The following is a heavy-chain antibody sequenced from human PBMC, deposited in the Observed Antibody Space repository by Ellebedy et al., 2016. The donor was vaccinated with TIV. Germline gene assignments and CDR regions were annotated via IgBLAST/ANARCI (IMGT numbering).Heavy chain of an antibody. J-gene: IGHJ4*02. CDR1: GFTFSDYY. CDR3: ARDQSVVTGTLDY. V-gene: IGHV3-11*04. CDR2: ISSSGNTI. Sequence: GESLKISCAASGFTFSDYYMSWIRQAPGKGLEWVSYISSSGNTIYYVDSVKGRFTISRDNAKNSLYLQMNSLRAEDTAVYYCARDQSVVTGTLDYWGQGTLVTVSS. D-gene: IGHD2-21*02.